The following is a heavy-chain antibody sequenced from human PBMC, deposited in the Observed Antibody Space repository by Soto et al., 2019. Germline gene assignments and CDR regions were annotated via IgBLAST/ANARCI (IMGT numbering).Heavy chain of an antibody. CDR3: ARDKIPGVFDY. V-gene: IGHV4-34*01. J-gene: IGHJ4*02. D-gene: IGHD2-21*01. CDR1: GGSFSGYY. CDR2: INHSGST. Sequence: QVQLQQWGAGLLKPSETLSLTCAVYGGSFSGYYWTWIRQPPGTGLEWIGEINHSGSTNYNPSLQSRVTISVDTSKNQFSLKLTSVTAAETAVYYCARDKIPGVFDYWGQGTVVSVSS.